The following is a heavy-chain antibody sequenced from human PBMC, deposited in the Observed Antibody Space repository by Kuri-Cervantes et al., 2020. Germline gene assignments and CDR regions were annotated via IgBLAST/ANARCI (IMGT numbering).Heavy chain of an antibody. Sequence: GSLRLSCAVSGYSISSCCYWGWIRQPPGKGLEWIGSIYHSGSTYYNPSLKSRITISLDTSKNQFSLKLSSVTAADTAVYYCARGSRAGLGFYYGMDVWGQGTTVTVSS. CDR3: ARGSRAGLGFYYGMDV. CDR1: GYSISSCCY. D-gene: IGHD2-15*01. J-gene: IGHJ6*02. V-gene: IGHV4-38-2*01. CDR2: IYHSGST.